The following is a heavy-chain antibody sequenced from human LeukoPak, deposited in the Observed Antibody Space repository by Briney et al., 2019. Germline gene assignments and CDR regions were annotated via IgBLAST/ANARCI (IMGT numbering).Heavy chain of an antibody. Sequence: PSETRSLTCTVSGGSISSYYWSWIRQPPGKGLEWIGYIYYSGSTNYNPSLKSRVTISVDTSKNQFSLKLSSVTAADTAVYYCARGGKVVPAAIDYWGQGTLVTVSS. J-gene: IGHJ4*02. CDR3: ARGGKVVPAAIDY. V-gene: IGHV4-59*13. D-gene: IGHD2-2*01. CDR2: IYYSGST. CDR1: GGSISSYY.